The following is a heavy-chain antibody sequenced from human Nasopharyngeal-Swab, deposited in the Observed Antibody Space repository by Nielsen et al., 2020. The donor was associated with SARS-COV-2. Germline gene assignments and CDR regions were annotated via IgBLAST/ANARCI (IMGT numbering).Heavy chain of an antibody. Sequence: SETLSLTCTVSGGSISSSSYYWGWIRQPPGKGLEWIGSIYYSGSTYYNPSLKSRVTISVDTSKNQFSMKLSSVTAADTAVYYCAATSVLRFLEWLNKWCDPWGQGTLVTVSS. CDR3: AATSVLRFLEWLNKWCDP. D-gene: IGHD3-3*01. V-gene: IGHV4-39*01. J-gene: IGHJ5*02. CDR2: IYYSGST. CDR1: GGSISSSSYY.